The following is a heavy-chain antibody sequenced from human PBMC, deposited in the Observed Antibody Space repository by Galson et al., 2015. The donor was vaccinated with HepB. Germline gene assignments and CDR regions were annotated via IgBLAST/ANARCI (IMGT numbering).Heavy chain of an antibody. CDR1: GYTFTTYF. D-gene: IGHD1-26*01. Sequence: SVKVSCKASGYTFTTYFTHWVRQAPGQGLEWMAIINPSGGSTTHAQKFQGRVIMTRDTSTSTVYMELRSLRSEDTAVYYCARNPYSGSSYRRSQYYGMDVWGQGTTVTVSS. V-gene: IGHV1-46*01. J-gene: IGHJ6*02. CDR2: INPSGGST. CDR3: ARNPYSGSSYRRSQYYGMDV.